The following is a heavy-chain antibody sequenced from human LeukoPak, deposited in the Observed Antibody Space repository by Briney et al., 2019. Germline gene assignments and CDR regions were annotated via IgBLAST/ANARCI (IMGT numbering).Heavy chain of an antibody. Sequence: GGSLRLSCAASGFTFSYFWMHWARQAPGKGLVWVSRINGDGSSTTYADSVKGRFTISRDNAKNTLYLHMNSLRAEGTAVYYCARSHYYGSGIKNLDYDHWGQGTLVTVSS. CDR1: GFTFSYFW. CDR2: INGDGSST. CDR3: ARSHYYGSGIKNLDYDH. D-gene: IGHD3-10*01. V-gene: IGHV3-74*01. J-gene: IGHJ4*02.